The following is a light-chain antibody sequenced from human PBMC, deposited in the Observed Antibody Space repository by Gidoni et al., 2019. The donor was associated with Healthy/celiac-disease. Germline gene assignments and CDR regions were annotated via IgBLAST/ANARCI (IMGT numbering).Light chain of an antibody. CDR2: SNN. V-gene: IGLV1-44*01. CDR1: SSNIGSNT. Sequence: QSVLTQPPSASGTPGQMVTISCSGSSSNIGSNTVNWYQHLPGTAPKLLIYSNNQRPSGVPDRFSGSKSGTSASLAISGLQSEDEADYYCAAWDDSLNGLFGGGTKLTVL. CDR3: AAWDDSLNGL. J-gene: IGLJ2*01.